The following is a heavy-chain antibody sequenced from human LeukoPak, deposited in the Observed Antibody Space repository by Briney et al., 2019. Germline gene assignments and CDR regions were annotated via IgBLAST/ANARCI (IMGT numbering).Heavy chain of an antibody. CDR2: INPSGGST. Sequence: ASVKVSCKVSGDTLTELSMHWVRQAPGQGLEWMGIINPSGGSTSYAQKFQGRVTMTRDTSTSTVYMELSSLRSEDTAVYYCARVRKRYSSSWYGGEGFDYWGQGTLVTVSS. J-gene: IGHJ4*02. CDR3: ARVRKRYSSSWYGGEGFDY. D-gene: IGHD6-13*01. V-gene: IGHV1-46*01. CDR1: GDTLTELS.